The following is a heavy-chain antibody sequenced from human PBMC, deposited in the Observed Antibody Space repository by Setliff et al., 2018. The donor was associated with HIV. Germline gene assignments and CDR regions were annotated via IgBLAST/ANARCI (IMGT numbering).Heavy chain of an antibody. V-gene: IGHV4-4*07. CDR3: ARLPDINSWPFDY. CDR2: IYTSGST. CDR1: GGSISSETFS. J-gene: IGHJ4*02. Sequence: SSETLSLTCTVSGGSISSETFSWNWIRQPAGKGLEWIGRIYTSGSTDYNPSLKSRVTMSVDTSKNQFSLNLRSVTAADTAVYYCARLPDINSWPFDYWARGTLVTVSS. D-gene: IGHD6-13*01.